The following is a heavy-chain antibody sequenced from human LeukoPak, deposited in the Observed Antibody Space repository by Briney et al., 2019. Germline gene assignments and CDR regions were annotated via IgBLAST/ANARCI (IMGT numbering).Heavy chain of an antibody. J-gene: IGHJ6*02. CDR2: ISSSSSTI. D-gene: IGHD2-21*01. V-gene: IGHV3-48*01. Sequence: PGGSLRLSCAASGFTFSSYSMNWVRQAPGKGLGWVSYISSSSSTIYYADSVKGRFTISRDNSKNTLYLQMNSLRGEDRAVYYCARPSNIFYYYDMNVWGQGTTVTVSS. CDR3: ARPSNIFYYYDMNV. CDR1: GFTFSSYS.